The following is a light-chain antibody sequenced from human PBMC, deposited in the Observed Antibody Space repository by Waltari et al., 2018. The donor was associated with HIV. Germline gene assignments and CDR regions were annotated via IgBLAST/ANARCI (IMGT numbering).Light chain of an antibody. V-gene: IGLV1-40*01. CDR3: QSYDSSLSGPL. CDR1: SSNIGAGHD. CDR2: ANT. Sequence: QSVLTQPPSVSGAPGQRVTISCNGSSSNIGAGHDVHWYQQLPRTTPKLLIFANTHRPSGVPDRFSGSQSGTSASLAITGLQTEDEADYYCQSYDSSLSGPLFGGGTTLTVL. J-gene: IGLJ3*02.